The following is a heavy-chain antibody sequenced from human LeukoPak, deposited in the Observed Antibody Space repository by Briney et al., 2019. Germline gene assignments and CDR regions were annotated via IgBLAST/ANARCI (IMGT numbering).Heavy chain of an antibody. J-gene: IGHJ4*02. V-gene: IGHV5-51*01. Sequence: GESLQISCKASGYTFTNFWIGWVRQMLGKGLEWMGIIYPSDSDTRYSPSFQGQVTISADKSISTAYLQWSSLKASDSVIYYCVRAAERTLDYWGQGTLVTVSS. CDR3: VRAAERTLDY. D-gene: IGHD5-24*01. CDR1: GYTFTNFW. CDR2: IYPSDSDT.